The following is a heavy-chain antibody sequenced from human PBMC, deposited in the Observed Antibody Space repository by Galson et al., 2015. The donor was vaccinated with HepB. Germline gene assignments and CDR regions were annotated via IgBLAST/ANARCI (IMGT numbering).Heavy chain of an antibody. CDR2: ISSSSSYI. D-gene: IGHD3-9*01. Sequence: SLRLSCAASGFTFSSYSMNWVRQAPGKGLEWVSSISSSSSYIYYADSVKGRFTISRDNAKNSLYLQMNSLRAEDTAVYYCARDRIRYFDPNPFDYWGQGTLVTVSS. V-gene: IGHV3-21*01. CDR3: ARDRIRYFDPNPFDY. J-gene: IGHJ4*02. CDR1: GFTFSSYS.